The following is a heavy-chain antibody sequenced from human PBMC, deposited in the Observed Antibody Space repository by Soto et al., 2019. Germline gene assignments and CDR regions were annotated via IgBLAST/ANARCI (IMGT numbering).Heavy chain of an antibody. J-gene: IGHJ3*02. CDR1: GGSIISDGYS. CDR3: VRRSPEDAFDI. Sequence: QLQLQESGSGLVKPSQTLSLTCAVSGGSIISDGYSWSWIRQPPGKGLQWIGHIYEGGNTYYTPSLERLVAISTDKSKNQFTLRLSSVTAADTAVYYCVRRSPEDAFDIWGQGTMVTVSP. V-gene: IGHV4-30-2*01. CDR2: IYEGGNT.